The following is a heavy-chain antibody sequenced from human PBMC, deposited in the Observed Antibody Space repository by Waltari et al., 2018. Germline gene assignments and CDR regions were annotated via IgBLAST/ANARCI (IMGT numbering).Heavy chain of an antibody. CDR2: IYNNGRT. CDR3: ARGYNSGSLDS. Sequence: QVQLHESGPGLVKRAETRSLTCTVSGGSIVTYYWTWIRQPPGTGLEWIGYIYNNGRTDYNSSLKSRVTISADTSKNQFSLKLNSVTAADTAVYYCARGYNSGSLDSWGQGTLVTVSS. J-gene: IGHJ4*02. D-gene: IGHD6-19*01. CDR1: GGSIVTYY. V-gene: IGHV4-59*01.